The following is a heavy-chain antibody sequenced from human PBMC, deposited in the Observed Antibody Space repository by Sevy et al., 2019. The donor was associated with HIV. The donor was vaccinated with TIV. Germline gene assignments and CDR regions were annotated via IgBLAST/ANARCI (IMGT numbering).Heavy chain of an antibody. J-gene: IGHJ4*01. CDR3: AKGSRKYYYDSSGYYGD. CDR1: GFTLSNYA. CDR2: LSASGGST. D-gene: IGHD3-22*01. V-gene: IGHV3-23*01. Sequence: GGSLRLSCVASGFTLSNYAMSWVRQAPGKGLEWVSILSASGGSTYYAESVKGRVTISRDNSKNTLDMEMNSQRGEDTVVYYCAKGSRKYYYDSSGYYGDSGQGTLGTGSS.